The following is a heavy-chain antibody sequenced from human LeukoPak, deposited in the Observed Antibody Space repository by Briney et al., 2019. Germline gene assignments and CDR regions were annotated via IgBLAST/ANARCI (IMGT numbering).Heavy chain of an antibody. D-gene: IGHD2-15*01. CDR1: GYTFTGHY. CDR3: ARESVANKGYYFDY. CDR2: INPNSGGT. Sequence: GASVKVSCKASGYTFTGHYMHWVRQAPGQGLEWMGWINPNSGGTNYAQKFQGRVTMTRDTSISTAYMELSRLRSDDTAVYYCARESVANKGYYFDYWGQGTLVTVSS. V-gene: IGHV1-2*02. J-gene: IGHJ4*02.